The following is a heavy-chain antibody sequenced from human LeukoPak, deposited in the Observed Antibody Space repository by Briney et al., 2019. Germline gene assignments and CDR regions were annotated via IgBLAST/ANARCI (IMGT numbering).Heavy chain of an antibody. D-gene: IGHD3-22*01. J-gene: IGHJ3*02. CDR2: VYTSGST. CDR1: GFTFSSYS. Sequence: PGGSLRLSCAASGFTFSSYSMNWVRQPAGKGLEWIGRVYTSGSTNYNPSLKSRVTMSVDTSKNQFSLKLSSVTAADTAVYYCARLYYDSSGYQGNAFDIWGQGTMVTVSS. CDR3: ARLYYDSSGYQGNAFDI. V-gene: IGHV4-4*07.